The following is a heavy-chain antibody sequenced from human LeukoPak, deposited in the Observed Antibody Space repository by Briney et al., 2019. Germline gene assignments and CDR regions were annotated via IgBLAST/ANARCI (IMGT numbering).Heavy chain of an antibody. CDR3: ATEVGTPDIRSAFEI. CDR1: GFTFSTYA. Sequence: GGSLRLSCAASGFTFSTYAMHWVRQAPGKGLEWVANIKQDGNEKNFVDSVEGRFTISRDNAKSSLYLQMDSLRAEDTAVYYCATEVGTPDIRSAFEIWGQGTMVTVSS. V-gene: IGHV3-7*01. J-gene: IGHJ3*02. CDR2: IKQDGNEK. D-gene: IGHD2-15*01.